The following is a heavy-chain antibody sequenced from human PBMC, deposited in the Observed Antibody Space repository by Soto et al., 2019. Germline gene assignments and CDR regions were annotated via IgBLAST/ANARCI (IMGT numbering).Heavy chain of an antibody. Sequence: SETLSLTCTVSGGSISSYYWSWIRQPPGKGLEWIGYIYYSGSTNYNPSLKSRVTISVDTSKNQFSLKLSSVTAADTAVYYCARDNLGGHYYYGMDVRGQGTTVTVSS. D-gene: IGHD3-16*01. V-gene: IGHV4-59*01. J-gene: IGHJ6*02. CDR1: GGSISSYY. CDR2: IYYSGST. CDR3: ARDNLGGHYYYGMDV.